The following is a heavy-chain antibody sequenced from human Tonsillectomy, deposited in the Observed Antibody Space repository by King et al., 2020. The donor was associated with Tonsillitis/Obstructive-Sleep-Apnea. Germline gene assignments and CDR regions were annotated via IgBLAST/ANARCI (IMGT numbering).Heavy chain of an antibody. CDR1: GFTFTDYY. CDR3: ARGLAVASMDV. CDR2: ISTSGSHI. J-gene: IGHJ6*03. Sequence: VQLVESGGGLVKSGGSLRLSCAAFGFTFTDYYMTWIRQAPGKGLEWVSYISTSGSHIYYADSVKGRFTFSRDNAKNSLSLQMNSLRVEDTAVYYCARGLAVASMDVGGKGTTVTVYS. D-gene: IGHD6-19*01. V-gene: IGHV3-11*01.